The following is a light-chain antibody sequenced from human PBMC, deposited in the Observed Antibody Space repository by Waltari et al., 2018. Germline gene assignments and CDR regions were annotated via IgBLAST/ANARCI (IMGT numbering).Light chain of an antibody. CDR3: ASYTTFDNPYV. V-gene: IGLV1-44*01. CDR2: SNS. CDR1: SSNLGSNP. Sequence: QSVLTQPPSASGTPGQRVTISCSGSSSNLGSNPVNWYQQLPGTAPKLLIHSNSQRPSGVPARISGSKSGNTASLTISGLQADDEADYYCASYTTFDNPYVFGSGTKVTVL. J-gene: IGLJ1*01.